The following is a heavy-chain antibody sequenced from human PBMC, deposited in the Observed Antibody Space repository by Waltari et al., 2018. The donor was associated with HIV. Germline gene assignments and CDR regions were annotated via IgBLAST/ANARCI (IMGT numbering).Heavy chain of an antibody. CDR1: GFTFSSYE. D-gene: IGHD2-8*02. CDR2: ISSSGSTI. J-gene: IGHJ3*02. CDR3: ASWWDAFDI. V-gene: IGHV3-48*03. Sequence: EVQLVESGGGLVQPGGSLRLSCAASGFTFSSYEMNWVRQAPGKGLEWVSYISSSGSTIYYADSVKGRFTISRDNAKNSLYLQMNSLRAEDMAVYYCASWWDAFDIWGQGTMVTVSS.